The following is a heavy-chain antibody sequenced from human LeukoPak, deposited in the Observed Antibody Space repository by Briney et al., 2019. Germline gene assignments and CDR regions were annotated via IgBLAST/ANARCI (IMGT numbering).Heavy chain of an antibody. V-gene: IGHV3-23*01. CDR1: GFTFSSYA. CDR2: ISGSGGST. D-gene: IGHD3-10*01. J-gene: IGHJ4*02. CDR3: AGDPFWFGELSLDY. Sequence: PGGSLRLSCAASGFTFSSYAMSWVRQAPGKGLEWVSAISGSGGSTYYADSVKGRFTISRDNSKNTLYLQMNSLRAEDTAVYYCAGDPFWFGELSLDYWGQGTLVTVSS.